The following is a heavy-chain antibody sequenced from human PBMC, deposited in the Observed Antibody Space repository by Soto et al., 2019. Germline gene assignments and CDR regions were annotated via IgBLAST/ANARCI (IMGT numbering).Heavy chain of an antibody. CDR2: ISSSSSYI. V-gene: IGHV3-21*01. J-gene: IGHJ6*02. D-gene: IGHD2-15*01. CDR1: GFTFSSYS. Sequence: EVQLVESGGGLVKPGGSLRLSCAASGFTFSSYSMNWVRQAPGKGLEWVSSISSSSSYIYYADSVKGRFTISRDNAKNSLYLQMNSLRAEDTAVYYCARDGRTGLGYCSGGSCYGVSPPERYYYYGMDVWGQGTTVTVSS. CDR3: ARDGRTGLGYCSGGSCYGVSPPERYYYYGMDV.